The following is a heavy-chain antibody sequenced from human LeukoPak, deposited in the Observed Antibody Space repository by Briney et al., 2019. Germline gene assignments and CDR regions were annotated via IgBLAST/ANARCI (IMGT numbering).Heavy chain of an antibody. D-gene: IGHD6-13*01. Sequence: SETLSLTCTVSGGSISSYYWNWIPRPAGKGLEWIGRIYTSGSTYYNPSLKSRVTMSVDTSKNQFSLKLSSVTAADTAVYYCARESSSWPRHFDYWGQGTLVTVSS. CDR1: GGSISSYY. CDR2: IYTSGST. CDR3: ARESSSWPRHFDY. V-gene: IGHV4-4*07. J-gene: IGHJ4*02.